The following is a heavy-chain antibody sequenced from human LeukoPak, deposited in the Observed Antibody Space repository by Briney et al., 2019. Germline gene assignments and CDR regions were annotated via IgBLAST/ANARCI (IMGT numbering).Heavy chain of an antibody. J-gene: IGHJ4*02. CDR1: GFTFSSYA. Sequence: PGGSLRLSCVGSGFTFSSYAMTWVRQAPGKGLKWVSGISASNGNTYHADSVKGRFTISRDNSKGTLYLQMNSLRVEDTAVYYCAKGSSDSWYSALEYWGQGTLVTVSS. CDR2: ISASNGNT. V-gene: IGHV3-23*01. D-gene: IGHD3-22*01. CDR3: AKGSSDSWYSALEY.